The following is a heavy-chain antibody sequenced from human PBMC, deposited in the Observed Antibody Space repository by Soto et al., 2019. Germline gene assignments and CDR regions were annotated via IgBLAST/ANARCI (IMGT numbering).Heavy chain of an antibody. CDR2: IYSGGST. Sequence: LRLSCAASGFTVSSNYMSWVRQAPGKGLEWVSVIYSGGSTYYADSVKGRFTISRDNSKNTLYLQMNSLRAEDTAVYYCASADYDSSAFGFDYWGQGTLVTVS. J-gene: IGHJ4*02. V-gene: IGHV3-53*01. CDR3: ASADYDSSAFGFDY. D-gene: IGHD3-22*01. CDR1: GFTVSSNY.